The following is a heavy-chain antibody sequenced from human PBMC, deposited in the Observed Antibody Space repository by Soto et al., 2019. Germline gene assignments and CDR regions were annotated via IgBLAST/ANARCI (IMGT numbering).Heavy chain of an antibody. V-gene: IGHV3-23*01. D-gene: IGHD3-3*01. CDR2: ISGSGGST. Sequence: GGSLRLSCAASGFTFSSYAMSWVRQAPGKGLEWVSAISGSGGSTYYADSVKGRFTISRDNSKNTLYLQMNSLRAEDTAVYYCAKGAGVVISYYYYYMDVWGKGTTVTVSS. CDR1: GFTFSSYA. J-gene: IGHJ6*03. CDR3: AKGAGVVISYYYYYMDV.